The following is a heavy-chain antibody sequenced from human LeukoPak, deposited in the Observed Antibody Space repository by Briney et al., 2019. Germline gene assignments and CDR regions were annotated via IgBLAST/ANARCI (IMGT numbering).Heavy chain of an antibody. CDR1: GFTFSGNW. CDR3: ARDTSGYVDY. CDR2: INTDGSHT. D-gene: IGHD2/OR15-2a*01. Sequence: PGGSLRVSCAASGFTFSGNWMHWVRQDPGKGLVWVSHINTDGSHTWYADSVKGRFTISRDNAKNTLYLQMNSLRAEDTSVYYCARDTSGYVDYWGQGILVTVSS. J-gene: IGHJ4*02. V-gene: IGHV3-74*01.